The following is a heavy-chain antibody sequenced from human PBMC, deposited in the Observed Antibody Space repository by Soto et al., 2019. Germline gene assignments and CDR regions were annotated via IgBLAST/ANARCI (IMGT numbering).Heavy chain of an antibody. CDR1: GFTFSGSA. CDR2: IRSKANSYAT. J-gene: IGHJ4*02. D-gene: IGHD3-22*01. CDR3: TRRVDSSGYYLDY. Sequence: PGGSLRLACASYGFTFSGSAMHWVRQASGKGLEWVGRIRSKANSYATAYAASVKGRFTISRDDSKNTAYLQMNSLKTEDTAVYYCTRRVDSSGYYLDYWGQGTLVTVSS. V-gene: IGHV3-73*01.